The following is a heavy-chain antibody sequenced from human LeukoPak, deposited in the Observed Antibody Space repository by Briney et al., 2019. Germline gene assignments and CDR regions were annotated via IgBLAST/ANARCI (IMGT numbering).Heavy chain of an antibody. V-gene: IGHV4-4*02. CDR3: ARVFDSGSQAYFYYMDV. CDR1: GGSISSSNW. D-gene: IGHD3-10*01. J-gene: IGHJ6*03. CDR2: IYHSGST. Sequence: SETLSLTCAVSGGSISSSNWWSWVRQPPGKGLEWIGEIYHSGSTNYNPSLKSRVTMSVDTSKNQFSLKVSSVTAADTAVYYCARVFDSGSQAYFYYMDVWGKGTTVTISS.